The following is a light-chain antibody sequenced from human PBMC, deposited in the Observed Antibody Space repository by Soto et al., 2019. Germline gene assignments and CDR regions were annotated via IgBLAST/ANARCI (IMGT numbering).Light chain of an antibody. CDR1: HDIIND. CDR2: SAS. CDR3: LQRHTRPYT. Sequence: DIQMAQSPASLSASVGDRVTITCLAIHDIINDLVLYQQKPGKAPERLIYSASNLQAGVPSRFSGSGSGTEFTLTVTSLEPEDFATYFCLQRHTRPYTFGQGTK. J-gene: IGKJ2*01. V-gene: IGKV1-17*01.